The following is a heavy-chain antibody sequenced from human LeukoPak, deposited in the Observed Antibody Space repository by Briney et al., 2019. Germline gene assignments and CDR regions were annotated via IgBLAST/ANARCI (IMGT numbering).Heavy chain of an antibody. V-gene: IGHV3-74*01. Sequence: GGSLRLSCAASGFTFSSYWMHWVRQAPGKGLVWVSRINSDGSSTSYADSVKGRFTISRDNAKNTLYLQMNSLGAEDTAVYYCARGPSITIFGVVINHMVDYWGQGTLVTVSS. CDR2: INSDGSST. J-gene: IGHJ4*02. CDR3: ARGPSITIFGVVINHMVDY. CDR1: GFTFSSYW. D-gene: IGHD3-3*01.